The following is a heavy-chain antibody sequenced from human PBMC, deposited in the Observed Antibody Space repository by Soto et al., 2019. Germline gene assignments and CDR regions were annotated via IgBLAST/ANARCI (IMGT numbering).Heavy chain of an antibody. D-gene: IGHD2-2*01. V-gene: IGHV3-7*01. Sequence: GGSLRLSCAASGFTFSSYWMSWVRQAPGKGLEWVTSIKQDGSEKYYVNSVKGRFTISRDNAKNPLYLQMNSLRAADTAVYYCARHYQLLYLDYWGQGTLVTVSS. J-gene: IGHJ4*02. CDR2: IKQDGSEK. CDR3: ARHYQLLYLDY. CDR1: GFTFSSYW.